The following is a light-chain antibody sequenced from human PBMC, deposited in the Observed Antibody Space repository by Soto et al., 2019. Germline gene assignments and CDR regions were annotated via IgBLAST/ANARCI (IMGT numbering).Light chain of an antibody. CDR3: QQLNTYPLT. CDR1: QGISSY. Sequence: DIQLTQSPSFLSAPVGDRVTITCRASQGISSYLAWFQQKPGKAPNLLMYGASTLQSGVPSRFSGSGSGTEFTLTISSLQPEDPATYYCQQLNTYPLTFGGGTKVDIK. J-gene: IGKJ4*01. V-gene: IGKV1-9*01. CDR2: GAS.